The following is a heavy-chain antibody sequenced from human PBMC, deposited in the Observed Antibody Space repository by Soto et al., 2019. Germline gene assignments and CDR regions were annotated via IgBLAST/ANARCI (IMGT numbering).Heavy chain of an antibody. CDR1: GFMFISYA. CDR2: ISGSGGST. V-gene: IGHV3-23*01. Sequence: GGSLSLSCAASGFMFISYAMSWVRQAPGKGLEWVSAISGSGGSTYYAYSVKGRFTISRDNSKNTPYLQMNSLRAEDTAVYYCANRDTSMINRYYYGMDVWGQGTTVTVSS. CDR3: ANRDTSMINRYYYGMDV. J-gene: IGHJ6*02. D-gene: IGHD5-18*01.